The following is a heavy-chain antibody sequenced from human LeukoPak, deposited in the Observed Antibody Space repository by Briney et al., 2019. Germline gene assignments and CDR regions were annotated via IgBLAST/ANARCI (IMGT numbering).Heavy chain of an antibody. J-gene: IGHJ4*02. D-gene: IGHD2-15*01. Sequence: GGSLRLSCAASGSTVSSKYMSWVRQAPGKGLEWVAVIYSGGSTYYADSVKGRFTISRDNSKNTLYLQMNSLRAEDTAVYYCAKSSGGNCYRENILHWGQGTLVTVSS. CDR3: AKSSGGNCYRENILH. V-gene: IGHV3-53*01. CDR1: GSTVSSKY. CDR2: IYSGGST.